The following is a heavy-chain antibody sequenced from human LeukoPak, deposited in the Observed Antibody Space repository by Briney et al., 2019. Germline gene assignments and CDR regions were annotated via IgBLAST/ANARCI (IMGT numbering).Heavy chain of an antibody. J-gene: IGHJ3*02. V-gene: IGHV5-51*01. CDR1: GYSFTSYW. CDR2: IYPGDSDT. CDR3: ARGGAYYYDSSGYYYDAFDI. D-gene: IGHD3-22*01. Sequence: GASLQISCKGSGYSFTSYWIGWVRQLPGKGLEWMGTIYPGDSDTRYSPSFQGQVTISVDKSISIAYLQWSSLKASDTAMHYCARGGAYYYDSSGYYYDAFDIWGQGTMVTVSS.